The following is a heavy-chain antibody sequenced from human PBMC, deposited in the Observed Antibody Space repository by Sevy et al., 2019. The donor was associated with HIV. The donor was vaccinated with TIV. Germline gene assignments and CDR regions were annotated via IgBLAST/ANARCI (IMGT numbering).Heavy chain of an antibody. CDR3: AREGAVAGTSYNWFDP. CDR1: GYTFTGYY. Sequence: ASVKVSCKASGYTFTGYYMHWVRQAPGQGLEWMGRINPNSGGTNYAQKFQGRVTMTRDTSISTAYMELSRLRSHDTAVYYCAREGAVAGTSYNWFDPWGQGTLVTVSS. D-gene: IGHD6-19*01. J-gene: IGHJ5*02. CDR2: INPNSGGT. V-gene: IGHV1-2*06.